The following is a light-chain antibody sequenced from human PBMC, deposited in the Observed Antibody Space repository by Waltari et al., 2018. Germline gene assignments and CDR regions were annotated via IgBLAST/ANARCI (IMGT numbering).Light chain of an antibody. CDR2: AAS. CDR3: QQSYSTPLT. J-gene: IGKJ4*01. Sequence: DIQMTQSPSSLSASVGDRVTMTCRASQSISNYLNWYQQRPGKAPNRLIYAASSLQSGVPSKFSGSGSGTDFTLTISSLQREDFATYYCQQSYSTPLTFGGWTKVEIK. V-gene: IGKV1-39*01. CDR1: QSISNY.